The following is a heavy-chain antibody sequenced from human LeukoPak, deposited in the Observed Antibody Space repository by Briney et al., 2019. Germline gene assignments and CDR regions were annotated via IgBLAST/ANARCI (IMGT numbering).Heavy chain of an antibody. CDR2: IRSKAYGGTT. Sequence: GGSLRLSCTASGFTFGDYAMSWFRQAPGKGLEWVGFIRSKAYGGTTEYAASVKGRFTISRDDSKSIAYLQMDSLKTEDAAVYYCTRDPGGGVALDYWGQGTLVTVSS. CDR1: GFTFGDYA. CDR3: TRDPGGGVALDY. V-gene: IGHV3-49*03. J-gene: IGHJ4*02. D-gene: IGHD3-16*01.